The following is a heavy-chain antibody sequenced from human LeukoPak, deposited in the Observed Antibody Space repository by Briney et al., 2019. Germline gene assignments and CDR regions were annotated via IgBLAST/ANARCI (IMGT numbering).Heavy chain of an antibody. J-gene: IGHJ4*02. D-gene: IGHD3-10*01. V-gene: IGHV3-9*01. Sequence: GGSLRLSCAASGFTFDDYAMHWVRQAPGKGLEWVSGISWNSGSIGYADSVKGRFTISRDNAKNSLYLQMNSLRAEDTALYYCAKGAVLLWFGESLSEYYFDYWGQGTLVTVSS. CDR2: ISWNSGSI. CDR1: GFTFDDYA. CDR3: AKGAVLLWFGESLSEYYFDY.